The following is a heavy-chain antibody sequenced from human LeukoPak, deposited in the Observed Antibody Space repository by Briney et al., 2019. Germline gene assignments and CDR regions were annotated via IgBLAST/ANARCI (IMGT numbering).Heavy chain of an antibody. Sequence: PGGSLRLSCAASGFTFSTYWMHWVRHAPVKGLVWVSRISGDGSDTRYADSVKGRFTISRDNAKNTLYLQLNGLRAEDTAVYYCARDFDWGSGHWGQGTLVTVSS. CDR2: ISGDGSDT. CDR1: GFTFSTYW. D-gene: IGHD7-27*01. CDR3: ARDFDWGSGH. J-gene: IGHJ4*02. V-gene: IGHV3-74*01.